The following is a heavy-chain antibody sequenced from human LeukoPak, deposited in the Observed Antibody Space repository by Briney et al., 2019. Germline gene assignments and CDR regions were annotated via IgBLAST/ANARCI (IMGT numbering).Heavy chain of an antibody. D-gene: IGHD3-10*01. CDR1: GFTFSSYG. V-gene: IGHV3-33*01. J-gene: IGHJ4*02. CDR3: ARDQGGSGSYSFDY. CDR2: TWYDGSNK. Sequence: GRSLRLSCAASGFTFSSYGMHWVRQAPGKGLEWVAVTWYDGSNKYYADSVKGRFTISRDNSKNTLYLQMNSLRAEDTAVYYCARDQGGSGSYSFDYWGQGTLVTVSS.